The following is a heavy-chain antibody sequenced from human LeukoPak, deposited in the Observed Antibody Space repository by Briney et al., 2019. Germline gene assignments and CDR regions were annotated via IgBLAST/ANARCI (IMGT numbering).Heavy chain of an antibody. J-gene: IGHJ4*02. V-gene: IGHV4-39*07. CDR2: IYYSGST. D-gene: IGHD4-17*01. CDR3: ARVMYGDYVDY. Sequence: PSETLSLTCTVSGGSISSYYWGWIRQPPGKGLEWIGSIYYSGSTYYNPSLKSRVTISVDTSKNQFSLKLSSVTAADTAVYYCARVMYGDYVDYWGQGTLVTVSS. CDR1: GGSISSYY.